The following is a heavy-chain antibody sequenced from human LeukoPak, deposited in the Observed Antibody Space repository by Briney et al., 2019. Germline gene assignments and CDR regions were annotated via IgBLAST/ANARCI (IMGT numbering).Heavy chain of an antibody. CDR2: FDPEDGET. Sequence: SLSLSCTVSGGTFTDLYLRWVRQPPGKGLEWMGGFDPEDGETIYAQKFQGRVTMTEDTSTDTAYMELSSLRSEDTAVYYCASNPFWSGSYGMDVWGQGTTVTVSS. J-gene: IGHJ6*02. D-gene: IGHD3-3*01. CDR3: ASNPFWSGSYGMDV. CDR1: GGTFTDLY. V-gene: IGHV1-24*01.